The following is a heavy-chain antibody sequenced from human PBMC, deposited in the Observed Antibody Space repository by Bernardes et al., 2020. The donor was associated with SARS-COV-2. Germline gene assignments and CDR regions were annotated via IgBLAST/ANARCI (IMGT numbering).Heavy chain of an antibody. V-gene: IGHV4-59*01. CDR1: GGSISSYY. CDR2: IYYSGST. D-gene: IGHD2-21*02. J-gene: IGHJ3*02. Sequence: SETLSLTCTVSGGSISSYYWSWIRQPPGKGLEWIGYIYYSGSTNYNPSLKSRVTISVDTSKNQFSLKLSSVTAADTAVYYCARWSVTAQDAFDIWGQGTMVTVSS. CDR3: ARWSVTAQDAFDI.